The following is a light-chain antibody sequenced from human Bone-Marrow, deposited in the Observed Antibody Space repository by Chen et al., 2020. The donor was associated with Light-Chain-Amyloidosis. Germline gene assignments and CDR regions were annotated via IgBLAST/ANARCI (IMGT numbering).Light chain of an antibody. CDR3: QSFDRSLSGWV. J-gene: IGLJ3*02. CDR2: GNS. Sequence: QSVLTQPPSVSGAPGQRVTLSGTGSSSNIGAGYDVHWYQQLPGTAPKLLIYGNSNRPSGVPDRISGSKSGASASLAITGLQAEDEAEYYCQSFDRSLSGWVFGGGTKLTVL. V-gene: IGLV1-40*01. CDR1: SSNIGAGYD.